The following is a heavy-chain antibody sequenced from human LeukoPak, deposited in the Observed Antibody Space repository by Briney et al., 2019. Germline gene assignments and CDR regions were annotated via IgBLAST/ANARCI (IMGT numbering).Heavy chain of an antibody. D-gene: IGHD2-15*01. J-gene: IGHJ4*02. CDR2: VSNNGGYT. Sequence: GGSLRLSCAASGFTFSSSAMSWVRQAPGKGLEWVSAVSNNGGYTYYADSVQGRFTISRDNPKSTLCLQMNSLRAEDTAVYYCAKQLGYCSDGSCYFPYWGQGTLVTVSS. CDR3: AKQLGYCSDGSCYFPY. V-gene: IGHV3-23*01. CDR1: GFTFSSSA.